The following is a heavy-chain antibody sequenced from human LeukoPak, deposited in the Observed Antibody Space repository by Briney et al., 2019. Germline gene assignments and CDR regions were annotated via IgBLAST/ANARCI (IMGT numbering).Heavy chain of an antibody. CDR2: IKQAGSEK. D-gene: IGHD6-19*01. CDR1: GFTFSSHW. V-gene: IGHV3-7*01. Sequence: GGSLRLSCAASGFTFSSHWMGWVRQAPGKGLEWVANIKQAGSEKYYVDSVKGRFTISRDNAKNSLYLQMNSLRAEDTAVYYCTKEVMGSSGHFDSWGQGTLVTVSS. CDR3: TKEVMGSSGHFDS. J-gene: IGHJ4*02.